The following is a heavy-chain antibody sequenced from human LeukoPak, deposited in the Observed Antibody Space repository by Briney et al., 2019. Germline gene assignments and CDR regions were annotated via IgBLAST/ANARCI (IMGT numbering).Heavy chain of an antibody. CDR1: GGSISSYY. J-gene: IGHJ4*02. D-gene: IGHD2-15*01. CDR3: ARHPRVAAKVGYFDY. V-gene: IGHV4-59*01. Sequence: SETLSLTCTVSGGSISSYYWSWIRQPPGKGLEWIGYIYYSGSTNYNPSLKSRVTISVDTSKNQFSLKLSSVTAADTAVYYCARHPRVAAKVGYFDYWGQGTLVTVSS. CDR2: IYYSGST.